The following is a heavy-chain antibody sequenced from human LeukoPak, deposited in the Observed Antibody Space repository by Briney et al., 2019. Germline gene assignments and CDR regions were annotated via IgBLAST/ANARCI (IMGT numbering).Heavy chain of an antibody. D-gene: IGHD3-22*01. CDR3: ARGYYDSSGYLIFDY. J-gene: IGHJ4*02. Sequence: ASVKVSCKASGYTFTGYYMHWVRQAPGQGLEWMGWINPNSGGTNHEQEFQGRVPMTGDTSISNAYMELSRLRSDDTAVDYCARGYYDSSGYLIFDYWGQGTLVTVSS. CDR2: INPNSGGT. V-gene: IGHV1-2*02. CDR1: GYTFTGYY.